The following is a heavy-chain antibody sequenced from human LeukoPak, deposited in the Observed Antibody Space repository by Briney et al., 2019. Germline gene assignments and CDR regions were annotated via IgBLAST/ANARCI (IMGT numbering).Heavy chain of an antibody. CDR2: INHSGST. CDR1: GGSFSGYY. V-gene: IGHV4-34*01. J-gene: IGHJ4*02. Sequence: PSETLSLTCAVYGGSFSGYYWSWIRQPPGKGLEWIGEINHSGSTNYNPSLKSRVTISVDTSKNQFSLKLSSVTAADTAVYYCARYSLTGDGPGLDYWGQGTLVTVSS. CDR3: ARYSLTGDGPGLDY. D-gene: IGHD7-27*01.